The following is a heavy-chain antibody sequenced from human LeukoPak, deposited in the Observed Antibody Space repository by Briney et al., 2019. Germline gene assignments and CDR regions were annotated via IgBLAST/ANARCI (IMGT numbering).Heavy chain of an antibody. J-gene: IGHJ3*02. CDR3: ARASCSGGSCYSDAFDI. CDR2: IHYSGST. D-gene: IGHD2-15*01. CDR1: GGSISSYY. V-gene: IGHV4-59*08. Sequence: PSETLSLTCAVSGGSISSYYWSWIRQPPGKGLEWIGYIHYSGSTNYNPSLKSRVTISVDTSKNQFSLKLSSVTAADTAVYYCARASCSGGSCYSDAFDIWGQGTKVTVSS.